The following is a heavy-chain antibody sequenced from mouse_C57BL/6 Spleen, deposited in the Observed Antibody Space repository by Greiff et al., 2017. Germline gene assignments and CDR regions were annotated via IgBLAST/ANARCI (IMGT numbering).Heavy chain of an antibody. Sequence: EVKVVESGGGLVKPGGSLKLSCAASGFTFSSYTMSWVRQTPEKSLEWVATISGGGGNTYYPDSVKGRFTISRDNAKNTLYLQMSSLRSEDTALYYCARQYSYYFDYWGQGTTLTVSS. CDR2: ISGGGGNT. J-gene: IGHJ2*01. CDR1: GFTFSSYT. V-gene: IGHV5-9*01. D-gene: IGHD2-12*01. CDR3: ARQYSYYFDY.